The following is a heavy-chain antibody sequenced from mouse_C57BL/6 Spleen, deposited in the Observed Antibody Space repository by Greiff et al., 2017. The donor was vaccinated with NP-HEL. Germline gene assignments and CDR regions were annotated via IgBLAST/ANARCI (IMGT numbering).Heavy chain of an antibody. CDR3: AREDNYDFDY. D-gene: IGHD1-3*01. CDR2: IYPGDGDT. Sequence: QVQLQQSGPELVKPGASVKISCKASGYAFSSSWMNWVKQRPGKGLGWIGRIYPGDGDTNYNGKFKGKATLTADKSSSTAYMQLSSLTSEDSAVYFCAREDNYDFDYWGQGTTLTVSS. V-gene: IGHV1-82*01. CDR1: GYAFSSSW. J-gene: IGHJ2*01.